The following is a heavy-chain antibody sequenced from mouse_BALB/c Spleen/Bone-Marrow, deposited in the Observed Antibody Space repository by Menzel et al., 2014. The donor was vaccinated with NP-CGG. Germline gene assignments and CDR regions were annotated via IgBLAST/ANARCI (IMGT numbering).Heavy chain of an antibody. J-gene: IGHJ2*01. CDR1: GYTFTSYW. V-gene: IGHV1S22*01. Sequence: LQQSGSELVRPGASVKLSCKASGYTFTSYWMHWVKQRPGQGLEWIGNIYPGSGSTNYDEKFKSKATLTVDTSSSTAYMQLSSLTSEDSAVYYCTNHYFDYWAQGPPLTVSS. CDR3: TNHYFDY. CDR2: IYPGSGST.